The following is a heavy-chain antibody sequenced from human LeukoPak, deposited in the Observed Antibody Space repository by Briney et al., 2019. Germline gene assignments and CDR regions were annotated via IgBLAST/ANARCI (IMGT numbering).Heavy chain of an antibody. V-gene: IGHV4-34*01. CDR2: INHSGST. D-gene: IGHD3-16*01. CDR1: GGSFSGYY. CDR3: ARGGVYDAFDI. Sequence: SETLSLTCAVYGGSFSGYYWSWIRQPPGKGLEWIGEINHSGSTNYNPSLKSRVTISVDTSKNQFSLKLSSVIAADTAVYYCARGGVYDAFDIWGQGTMVTVSS. J-gene: IGHJ3*02.